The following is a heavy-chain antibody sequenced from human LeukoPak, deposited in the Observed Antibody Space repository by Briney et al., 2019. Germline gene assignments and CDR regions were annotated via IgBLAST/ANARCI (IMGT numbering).Heavy chain of an antibody. CDR2: IYHSGST. V-gene: IGHV4-39*07. CDR1: GGSISSGDYY. J-gene: IGHJ3*02. Sequence: SETLSLTCTVSGGSISSGDYYWSWIRQPLGKGLEWIGSIYHSGSTYYNPSLKSRVTISVDTSKNQFSLKLSSVTAADTAVYYCARDLRWDDAFDIWGQGTMVTVSS. CDR3: ARDLRWDDAFDI. D-gene: IGHD4-23*01.